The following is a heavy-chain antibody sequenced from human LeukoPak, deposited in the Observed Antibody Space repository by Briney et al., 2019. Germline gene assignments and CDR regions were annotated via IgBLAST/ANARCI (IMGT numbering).Heavy chain of an antibody. V-gene: IGHV3-23*01. CDR2: ISVSGGST. CDR3: AKDTSGSGSYSPGFDN. J-gene: IGHJ4*02. D-gene: IGHD3-10*01. CDR1: GFTFSSHA. Sequence: GGSLRLSCAASGFTFSSHAMSWVRQAPGKGLEWVSTISVSGGSTYYADSVKGRFTISRDNSKNTLYLQMNSLRAEDTAVYYCAKDTSGSGSYSPGFDNWGQGTLVTVSS.